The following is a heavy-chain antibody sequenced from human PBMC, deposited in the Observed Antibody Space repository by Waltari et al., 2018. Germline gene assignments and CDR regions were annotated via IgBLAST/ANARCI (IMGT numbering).Heavy chain of an antibody. CDR1: EFTFSSYP. J-gene: IGHJ6*02. CDR2: ISYNERNI. CDR3: ARDYCDRTNCHGMDV. Sequence: QVQLVESGGGVVQPGRSLRLSCTASEFTFSSYPMHWVRQAPGKGLEWVAVISYNERNIYYVDSVKGRFTISRDNSKKMLYLQMNSLITEDTAVYYCARDYCDRTNCHGMDVWGQGTTVIVSS. V-gene: IGHV3-30*04. D-gene: IGHD3-22*01.